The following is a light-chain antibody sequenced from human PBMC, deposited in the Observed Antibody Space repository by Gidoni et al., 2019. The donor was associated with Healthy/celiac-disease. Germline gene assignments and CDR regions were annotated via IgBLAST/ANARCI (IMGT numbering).Light chain of an antibody. CDR2: DAS. CDR3: QQRSNWRKLT. Sequence: EIVLTHSPATLSLSPGERATLSCRASQSVSSYVAWYQQKPGQAPRLLIYDASNRATGIPARFSGSGSGTDFTLTISSLEPEDFAVYYCQQRSNWRKLTFGGGTKVEIK. J-gene: IGKJ4*01. CDR1: QSVSSY. V-gene: IGKV3-11*01.